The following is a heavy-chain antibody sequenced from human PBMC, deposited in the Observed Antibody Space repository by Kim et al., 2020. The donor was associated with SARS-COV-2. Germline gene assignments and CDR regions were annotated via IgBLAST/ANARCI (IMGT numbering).Heavy chain of an antibody. V-gene: IGHV3-7*01. CDR1: GFTFSSYW. CDR2: IKQDGSEK. Sequence: GGSLRLSCAASGFTFSSYWMSWVRQAPGKGLEWVANIKQDGSEKYYVDSVKGRFTISRDNAKNSLYLQMNSLRAEDTAVYYCARDSVVHPSDYLGDYYYYGMDVWGQGTTVTVSS. J-gene: IGHJ6*02. D-gene: IGHD4-17*01. CDR3: ARDSVVHPSDYLGDYYYYGMDV.